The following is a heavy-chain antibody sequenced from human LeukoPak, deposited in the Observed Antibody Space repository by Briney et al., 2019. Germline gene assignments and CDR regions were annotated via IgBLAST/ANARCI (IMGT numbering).Heavy chain of an antibody. CDR1: GFTVSSNY. V-gene: IGHV3-66*01. CDR2: IYSGGST. J-gene: IGHJ3*02. CDR3: ARVGGYHKAAAFDI. Sequence: GGSLRLSCAASGFTVSSNYMSWVRQAPGKGLEWVSVIYSGGSTYYADSVKGRFTISRDNSKNTLYLQMNSLRAEDTAVYYCARVGGYHKAAAFDIWGQGTMVTVSS. D-gene: IGHD5-12*01.